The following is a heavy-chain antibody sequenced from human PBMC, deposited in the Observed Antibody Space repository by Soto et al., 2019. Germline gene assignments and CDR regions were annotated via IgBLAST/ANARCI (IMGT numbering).Heavy chain of an antibody. CDR2: IYYSGST. V-gene: IGHV4-39*01. CDR3: ASGYDILTGYPRGDYYGMDV. Sequence: QLQLQELGPGLVRPSETLSLTCTVSGGSISSISYYWGWIRQPPGKGLEWIGSIYYSGSTYYNPSLKSRVTLSVHTSKNQFSLKLSSVTAADTAVYYCASGYDILTGYPRGDYYGMDVWGQGTTVTVSS. D-gene: IGHD3-9*01. CDR1: GGSISSISYY. J-gene: IGHJ6*02.